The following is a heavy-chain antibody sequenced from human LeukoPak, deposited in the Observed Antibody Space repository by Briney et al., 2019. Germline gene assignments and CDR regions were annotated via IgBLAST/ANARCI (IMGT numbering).Heavy chain of an antibody. CDR1: GYTFTGYY. CDR2: INPNSGGT. D-gene: IGHD3-10*01. J-gene: IGHJ4*02. CDR3: AVNPYGSGSYDY. Sequence: ASVKVSCKASGYTFTGYYMHWVRQAPGQGLEWMGWINPNSGGTNYAQKFQDRVTMTRDTSISTAYMELSRLRSDDTAVYYCAVNPYGSGSYDYWGQGTLVTVSS. V-gene: IGHV1-2*02.